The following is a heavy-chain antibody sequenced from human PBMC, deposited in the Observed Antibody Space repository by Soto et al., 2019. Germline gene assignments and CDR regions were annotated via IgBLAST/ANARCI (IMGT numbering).Heavy chain of an antibody. V-gene: IGHV3-13*01. CDR3: ARVAYYYDSSGHSYYYGMDV. Sequence: PGGSLRLSCAVSGFTFSSYDMHWVRQGTGKGLEWVSAIGIAGDTYYPGSVKGRFTISRENAKNSLYLQMNSLRAGDTAVYYCARVAYYYDSSGHSYYYGMDVWGQGTTVTVSS. J-gene: IGHJ6*02. CDR2: IGIAGDT. D-gene: IGHD3-22*01. CDR1: GFTFSSYD.